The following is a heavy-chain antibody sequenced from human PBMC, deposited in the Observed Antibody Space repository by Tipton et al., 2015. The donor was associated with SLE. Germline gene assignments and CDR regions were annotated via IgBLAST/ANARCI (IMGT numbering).Heavy chain of an antibody. CDR1: GVSIISSY. V-gene: IGHV4-4*07. D-gene: IGHD2/OR15-2a*01. CDR2: RYIRGAT. J-gene: IGHJ3*02. CDR3: ARVWLNTAFDI. Sequence: TLSLTCNVSGVSIISSYWGWIRQPAGKGLGWIGRRYIRGATDDNPSLKSRVTMSVDMSKKQIFLKMTAVAAAESAVYFCARVWLNTAFDIWGQGARVTVSS.